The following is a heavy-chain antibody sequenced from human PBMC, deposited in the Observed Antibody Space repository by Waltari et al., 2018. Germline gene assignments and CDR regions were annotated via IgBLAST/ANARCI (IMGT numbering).Heavy chain of an antibody. CDR1: GGSISSGSYY. CDR2: LYTSGST. V-gene: IGHV4-61*09. J-gene: IGHJ3*02. CDR3: ARDLDAFDI. Sequence: QVQLQESGPGLVKPSQTLSLTCTVSGGSISSGSYYWSWIRQPAGKGLEWIGYLYTSGSTNYNPSLKSRVTISVDTSKNQFSLKLSSVTAADTAVYYCARDLDAFDIWGQGTMVTVSS.